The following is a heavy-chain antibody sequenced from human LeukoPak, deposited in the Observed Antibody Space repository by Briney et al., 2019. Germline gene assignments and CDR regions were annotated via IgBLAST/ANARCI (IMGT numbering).Heavy chain of an antibody. CDR1: GFTFSSNA. D-gene: IGHD3-16*02. J-gene: IGHJ6*03. CDR3: VRGASLAYYMDV. CDR2: INTDGSRT. V-gene: IGHV3-74*01. Sequence: GGSLRLSCAASGFTFSSNAMSWVRQAPGKGLVWVSRINTDGSRTNYADSVKGRFAISRDDAKNTVHLQMYSLGAEDSAVYYCVRGASLAYYMDVWGKGTTVTVSS.